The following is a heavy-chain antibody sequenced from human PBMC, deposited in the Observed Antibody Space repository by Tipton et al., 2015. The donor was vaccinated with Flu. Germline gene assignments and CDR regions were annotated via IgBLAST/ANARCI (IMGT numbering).Heavy chain of an antibody. CDR3: ARRDYSNYVSEPHNWFDS. J-gene: IGHJ5*01. Sequence: TLSLTCSVSGYSIRSAYFWGWIRKPPGGGLEWIGNVHRSGNGYYKPSLKSRVSISVDTSKNQFSLELTSVTAADTAVYYCARRDYSNYVSEPHNWFDSWGQGILVTVSS. CDR1: GYSIRSAYF. CDR2: VHRSGNG. V-gene: IGHV4-38-2*01. D-gene: IGHD4-11*01.